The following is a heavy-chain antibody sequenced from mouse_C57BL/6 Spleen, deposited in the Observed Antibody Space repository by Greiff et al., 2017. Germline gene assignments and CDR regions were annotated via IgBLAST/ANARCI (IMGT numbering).Heavy chain of an antibody. CDR3: ARSYDFPFAD. CDR2: IYPSDSET. D-gene: IGHD2-4*01. CDR1: GYTFTSYW. J-gene: IGHJ3*01. Sequence: QVQLQQPGAELVRPGSSVKLSCKASGYTFTSYWMDWVKQRPGQGLEWIGNIYPSDSETHYNQKFKDKATLTVDKSSSTAYMQLSSLTSEDSAVYYCARSYDFPFADWSQGTLVTVSA. V-gene: IGHV1-61*01.